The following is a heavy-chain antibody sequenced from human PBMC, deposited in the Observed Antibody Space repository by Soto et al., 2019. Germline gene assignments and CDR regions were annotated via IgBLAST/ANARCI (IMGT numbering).Heavy chain of an antibody. D-gene: IGHD3-22*01. Sequence: KSGPTLVNPTQTLTLTCTFSGFSLSTSGMCVSWIRQPPGKALEWLALIDWDDDEYYSTSLKTRLTISKDTSKNQVVLTMTNMDPVDTATYYCARVPPPPDSSGYLVFDYWGQGTLVTVSS. V-gene: IGHV2-70*01. J-gene: IGHJ4*02. CDR3: ARVPPPPDSSGYLVFDY. CDR2: IDWDDDE. CDR1: GFSLSTSGMC.